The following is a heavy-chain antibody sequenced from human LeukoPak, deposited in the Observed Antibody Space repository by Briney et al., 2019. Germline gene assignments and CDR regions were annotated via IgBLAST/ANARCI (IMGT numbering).Heavy chain of an antibody. V-gene: IGHV1-69*13. CDR3: ATRSPGGELLDY. Sequence: SVRVSCKASGDTLSIYAISCVRHAPGQGRELGGGIITIFGTANYAQKFQGRVTITADESTSTAYMELRSLRSEDTAVYYCATRSPGGELLDYWGQGTLVTVSS. CDR2: IITIFGTA. D-gene: IGHD1-26*01. J-gene: IGHJ4*02. CDR1: GDTLSIYA.